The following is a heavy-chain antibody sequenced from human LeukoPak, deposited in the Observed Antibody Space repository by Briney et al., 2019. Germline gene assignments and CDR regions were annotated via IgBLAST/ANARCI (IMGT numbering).Heavy chain of an antibody. CDR3: TTASDGYSYGSFAFDI. Sequence: GGSLRLSCAASGFTFSSYSMNWVRQAPGKGLEWVSYISSSSSTIYYADSVKGRFTISRDNAKNSLYLQMNSLRAEDTAVYYCTTASDGYSYGSFAFDIWGQGTMVTVSS. D-gene: IGHD5-18*01. CDR1: GFTFSSYS. CDR2: ISSSSSTI. V-gene: IGHV3-48*01. J-gene: IGHJ3*02.